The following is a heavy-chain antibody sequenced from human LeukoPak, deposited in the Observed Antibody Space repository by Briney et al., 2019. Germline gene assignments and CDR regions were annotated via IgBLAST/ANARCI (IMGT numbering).Heavy chain of an antibody. CDR2: INGNGGST. Sequence: GGSLRLSCAASGFIFSTYALSWVRQAPGKGLEWVSSINGNGGSTYYADSVKGRFTISRDNSKNTLYLQMSSLRVEDTAVYYCAKLGANVGFWGQGTLVTVSS. V-gene: IGHV3-23*01. CDR1: GFIFSTYA. D-gene: IGHD4/OR15-4a*01. J-gene: IGHJ4*02. CDR3: AKLGANVGF.